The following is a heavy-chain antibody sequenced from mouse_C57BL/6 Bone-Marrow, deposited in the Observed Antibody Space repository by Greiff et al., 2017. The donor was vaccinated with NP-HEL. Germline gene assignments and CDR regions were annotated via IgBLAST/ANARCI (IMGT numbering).Heavy chain of an antibody. CDR1: GYTFTSYW. D-gene: IGHD1-1*01. CDR2: INPSNGGT. CDR3: APFITTVVAKNYYAMDY. J-gene: IGHJ4*01. V-gene: IGHV1-53*01. Sequence: QVQLQQPGTELVKPGASVKLSCKASGYTFTSYWMHWVKQRPGQGLEWIGNINPSNGGTNYNEKFKSKATLTVDKSSSTAYMQLSSLTSEDSAVYYCAPFITTVVAKNYYAMDYWGQGTSVTVSS.